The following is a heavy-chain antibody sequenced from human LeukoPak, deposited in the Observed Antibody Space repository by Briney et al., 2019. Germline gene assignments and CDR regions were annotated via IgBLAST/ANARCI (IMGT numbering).Heavy chain of an antibody. V-gene: IGHV3-23*01. CDR1: GFTFSSYG. CDR2: ISGSGGST. CDR3: TTDGYSYGNWFDP. Sequence: GGSLRLSCAASGFTFSSYGMSWVRQAPGKGLEWVSAISGSGGSTYYADSVKGRFTISRDNSKNTLYLQMNSLRAEDTAVYYCTTDGYSYGNWFDPWGQGTMVTVSS. J-gene: IGHJ5*02. D-gene: IGHD5-18*01.